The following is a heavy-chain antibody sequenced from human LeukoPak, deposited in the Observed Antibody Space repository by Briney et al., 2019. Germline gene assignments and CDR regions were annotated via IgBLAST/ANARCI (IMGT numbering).Heavy chain of an antibody. CDR2: IIPIFGTA. CDR3: ARDSDPYYYGSGSYYCSVAY. CDR1: GGTFSSYA. Sequence: SVKVSCKASGGTFSSYAISWVRQAPGQGLEWMGRIIPIFGTANYAQKFQGRVTITTDESTSTAYVELSSLRSEDTAVYYCARDSDPYYYGSGSYYCSVAYWGQGTLVTVSS. V-gene: IGHV1-69*05. J-gene: IGHJ4*02. D-gene: IGHD3-10*01.